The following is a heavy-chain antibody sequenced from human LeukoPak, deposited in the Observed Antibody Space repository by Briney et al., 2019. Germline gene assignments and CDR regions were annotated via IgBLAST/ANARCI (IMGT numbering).Heavy chain of an antibody. CDR2: ISYSGNT. CDR1: GGSISSTTYY. J-gene: IGHJ4*02. Sequence: SETLSLTCTVSGGSISSTTYYWGWIRQPPGKGLEWIGTISYSGNTYYNPSLKSRVTVSVDTSKNQFSLKLTSVAAADTAVYYCARLGTAMITVDYWGQGTLVTVSS. V-gene: IGHV4-39*01. CDR3: ARLGTAMITVDY. D-gene: IGHD5-18*01.